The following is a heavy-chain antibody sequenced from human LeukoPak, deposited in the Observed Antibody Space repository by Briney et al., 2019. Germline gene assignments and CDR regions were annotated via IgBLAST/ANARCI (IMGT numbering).Heavy chain of an antibody. CDR3: AGTITYYYDSGSYGFDY. V-gene: IGHV4-59*01. D-gene: IGHD3-10*01. Sequence: SETLSLTCTVSGGSITSYYWSWIRQPPGKGLEWIGYIYYSGSTNYNPSLKSRVTMPVDTSKNQFSLKLSSVTAADTAVYYCAGTITYYYDSGSYGFDYWGQGTLVTVSS. CDR1: GGSITSYY. J-gene: IGHJ4*02. CDR2: IYYSGST.